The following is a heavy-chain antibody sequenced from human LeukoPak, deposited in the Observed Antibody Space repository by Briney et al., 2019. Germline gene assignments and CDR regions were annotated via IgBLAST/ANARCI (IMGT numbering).Heavy chain of an antibody. CDR1: GYTFTSYG. J-gene: IGHJ6*03. D-gene: IGHD3-9*01. Sequence: ASVKVSCKASGYTFTSYGISWVRQAPGQGLEWMGWISAYNGNTNYAQKLQGRVTMTTDTSTSTAYMELRSLRSDDTAVYYCARVSPDILTGYLYYYYYMGVWGKGTTVTVSS. CDR3: ARVSPDILTGYLYYYYYMGV. CDR2: ISAYNGNT. V-gene: IGHV1-18*01.